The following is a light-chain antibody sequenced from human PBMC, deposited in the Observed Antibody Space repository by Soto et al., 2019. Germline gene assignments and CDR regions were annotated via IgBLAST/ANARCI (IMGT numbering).Light chain of an antibody. CDR3: QQGYSPLLT. CDR2: ATS. J-gene: IGKJ4*01. CDR1: QSISPY. V-gene: IGKV1-39*01. Sequence: DIQMTQSPSYLSASVGDSVTITCRASQSISPYLHWLQLRPGKGPRLLIYATSTLQSGVPSRFSGSGSGTDFTLTITNLQPEDSAVYYCQQGYSPLLTFGGGTRLEI.